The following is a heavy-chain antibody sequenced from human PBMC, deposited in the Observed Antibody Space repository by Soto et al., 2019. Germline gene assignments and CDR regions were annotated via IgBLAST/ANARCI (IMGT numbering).Heavy chain of an antibody. V-gene: IGHV3-49*03. J-gene: IGHJ6*03. CDR2: IRSKAYGGTT. CDR3: TRVGGSSWYSWYYYYMDV. D-gene: IGHD6-13*01. Sequence: GGSLRLSCTASGFTFGDYAMSWFRQAPGKGLEWVGFIRSKAYGGTTEYAASVKGRFTISRDDSKSIAYLQMNSLKTEDTAVYYCTRVGGSSWYSWYYYYMDVWGKGTTVTVSS. CDR1: GFTFGDYA.